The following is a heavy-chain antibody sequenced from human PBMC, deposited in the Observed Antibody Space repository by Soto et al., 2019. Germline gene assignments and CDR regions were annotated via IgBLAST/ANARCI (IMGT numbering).Heavy chain of an antibody. D-gene: IGHD6-19*01. Sequence: ASVKVSCKASGYTFTSHYIHWVRQAPGQGLEWVGILTPSGGTTIYAQKFQGRVTMTRDTSTSTVYMELSSLRSEDTALYYCARGAAVAGGDNWFDPWGQGTLVTVS. CDR3: ARGAAVAGGDNWFDP. CDR1: GYTFTSHY. V-gene: IGHV1-46*01. J-gene: IGHJ5*02. CDR2: LTPSGGTT.